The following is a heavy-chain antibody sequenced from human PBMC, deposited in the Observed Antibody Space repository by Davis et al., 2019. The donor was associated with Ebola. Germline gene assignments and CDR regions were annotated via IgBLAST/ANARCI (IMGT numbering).Heavy chain of an antibody. CDR3: LWTGFGGGV. CDR1: GGSISSYY. J-gene: IGHJ6*02. Sequence: PSETLSLTCTVPGGSISSYYWSWIRQPPGQGLEWIGYIHYTGSTKYNPSLKSRVTISVHTSKKNFSLKLTSLTAADTAVYYCLWTGFGGGVWGQGTTVTVSS. V-gene: IGHV4-59*01. CDR2: IHYTGST. D-gene: IGHD1-14*01.